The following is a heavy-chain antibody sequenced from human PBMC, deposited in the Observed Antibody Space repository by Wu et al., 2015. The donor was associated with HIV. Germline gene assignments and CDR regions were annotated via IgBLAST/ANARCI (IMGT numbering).Heavy chain of an antibody. CDR3: ARAVPDKDSYYNAKDV. Sequence: QVQLVQSGAEVKKPGSSVRVSCKASGGSFSSYAISWVRQAPGQGLEWMGRITPFFGTSSYIERFQGRVKITADESTSTAYMELSSLRSDDTAVYFCARAVPDKDSYYNAKDVWGQGTTVTVSS. V-gene: IGHV1-69*13. D-gene: IGHD1-14*01. J-gene: IGHJ6*02. CDR2: ITPFFGTS. CDR1: GGSFSSYA.